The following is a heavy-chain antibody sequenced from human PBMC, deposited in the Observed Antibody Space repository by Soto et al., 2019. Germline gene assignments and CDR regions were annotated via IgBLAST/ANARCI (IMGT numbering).Heavy chain of an antibody. Sequence: SETLSLTCTVSGGSISSSSYYWGWIRQPPGKGLEWIGSIYYSGSTYYNPSLKSRVTISVDTSKNQFSLKRSSVTAADTAVYYCASHALYGMDVWGQGTTVTVSS. J-gene: IGHJ6*02. CDR2: IYYSGST. V-gene: IGHV4-39*01. CDR3: ASHALYGMDV. CDR1: GGSISSSSYY.